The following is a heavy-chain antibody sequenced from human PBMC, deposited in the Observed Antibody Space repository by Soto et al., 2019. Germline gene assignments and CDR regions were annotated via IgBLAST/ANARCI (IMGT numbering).Heavy chain of an antibody. Sequence: QLQLQESGPGLVKPSETLSLTCTVSGGSISSSSYYWGWIRQPPGKGLEWIGSIYYSGSTYYNPSLKRRATIYVDTSKNQFSRKLSSVTAADTAVYYCARHTPAISISDHWGQGTLVTVSS. CDR1: GGSISSSSYY. CDR2: IYYSGST. D-gene: IGHD2-15*01. J-gene: IGHJ4*02. CDR3: ARHTPAISISDH. V-gene: IGHV4-39*01.